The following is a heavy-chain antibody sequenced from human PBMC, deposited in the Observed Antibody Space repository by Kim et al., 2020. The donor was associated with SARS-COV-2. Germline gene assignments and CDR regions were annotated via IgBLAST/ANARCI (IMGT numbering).Heavy chain of an antibody. Sequence: GGSLRLSCVASGFTFNNYGMHWVRQAPGKGLEWVAVVYDDGSQQYYADSVKGRFTISRDDSTNTVWLHMNSLRVEDSALYYCARDLRSGSQDYWGQGTPVSVS. J-gene: IGHJ4*01. CDR3: ARDLRSGSQDY. CDR1: GFTFNNYG. CDR2: VYDDGSQQ. V-gene: IGHV3-33*01. D-gene: IGHD1-26*01.